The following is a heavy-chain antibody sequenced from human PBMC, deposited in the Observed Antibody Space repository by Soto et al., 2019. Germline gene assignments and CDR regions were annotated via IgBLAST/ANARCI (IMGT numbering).Heavy chain of an antibody. Sequence: GGSLRLSCAASGFTFSSYAMSWVRQAQGKGLEWVSAISGSGGSTYYAYSVKGRFTISRDNSKNTLYLQMTSLRAQDTAVYYCAKDKDRGYSGYDYYYYSGMDVWGQGTTVTLSS. J-gene: IGHJ6*02. D-gene: IGHD5-12*01. V-gene: IGHV3-23*01. CDR1: GFTFSSYA. CDR2: ISGSGGST. CDR3: AKDKDRGYSGYDYYYYSGMDV.